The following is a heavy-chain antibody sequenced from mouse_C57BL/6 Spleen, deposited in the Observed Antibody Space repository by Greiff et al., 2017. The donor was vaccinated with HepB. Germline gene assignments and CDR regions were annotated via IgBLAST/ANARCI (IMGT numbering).Heavy chain of an antibody. CDR1: GYAFSSYW. D-gene: IGHD1-1*01. CDR2: IYPGDGDT. CDR3: AAYYYGSSHYYAMDY. Sequence: VQLQQSGAELVKPGASVKISCKASGYAFSSYWMNWVKQRPGKGLEWIGQIYPGDGDTNYNGKFKGKATLTADKSSSTAYMQLSSLTSEDSAVYFCAAYYYGSSHYYAMDYWGQGTSVTVSS. J-gene: IGHJ4*01. V-gene: IGHV1-80*01.